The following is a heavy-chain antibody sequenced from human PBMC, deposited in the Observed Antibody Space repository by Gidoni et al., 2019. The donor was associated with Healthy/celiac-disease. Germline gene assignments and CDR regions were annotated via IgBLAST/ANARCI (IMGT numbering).Heavy chain of an antibody. Sequence: QVQLQESGPGLVKPSETLSLTCAVSGYSISSGYYWGWIRQPPGKGLEWSGSIYHSGSTYYNPSLKSRVTISGDTAKNQCSLKLSSVTAADTAVYYCARSPSEDNWFDPWGQGTLVTVSS. CDR1: GYSISSGYY. CDR2: IYHSGST. CDR3: ARSPSEDNWFDP. J-gene: IGHJ5*02. V-gene: IGHV4-38-2*01.